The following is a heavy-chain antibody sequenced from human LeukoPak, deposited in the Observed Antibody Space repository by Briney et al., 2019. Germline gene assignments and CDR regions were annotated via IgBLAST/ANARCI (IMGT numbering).Heavy chain of an antibody. Sequence: PGGSLRLSCAASGFTFSSYWMHWVRQAPGKGLVWVSRINSDGSITTYADSVRGRFTISRDNAKSTLYLQMNTLRAEDTAVYYCASSTQISKYADYWGQGALVTVS. CDR1: GFTFSSYW. V-gene: IGHV3-74*01. J-gene: IGHJ4*02. D-gene: IGHD2-2*01. CDR2: INSDGSIT. CDR3: ASSTQISKYADY.